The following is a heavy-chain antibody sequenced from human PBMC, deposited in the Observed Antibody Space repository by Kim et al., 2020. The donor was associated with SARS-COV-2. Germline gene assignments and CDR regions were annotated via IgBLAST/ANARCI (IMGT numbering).Heavy chain of an antibody. J-gene: IGHJ6*02. CDR2: ISSSSSTI. CDR3: ARDLGPTDIVLMVYAMDYYYYGMDV. Sequence: GGSLRLSCAASGFTFSSYSMNWVRQAPGKGLEWVSYISSSSSTIYYADSVKGRFTISRDNAKNSLYLQMNSLRDEDTAVYYCARDLGPTDIVLMVYAMDYYYYGMDVWGQGTTVTVSS. V-gene: IGHV3-48*02. D-gene: IGHD2-8*01. CDR1: GFTFSSYS.